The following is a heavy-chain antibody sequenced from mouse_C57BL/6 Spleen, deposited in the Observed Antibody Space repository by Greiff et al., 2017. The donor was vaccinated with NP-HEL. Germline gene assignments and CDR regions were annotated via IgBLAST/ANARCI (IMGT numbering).Heavy chain of an antibody. CDR2: IYPGDGDT. Sequence: VQLQQSGAELVKPGASVKISCKASGYAFSSYWMNWVKQRPGKGLEWIGQIYPGDGDTNYNGKFKGKATLTADKSSSTAYMQLSSLTSEDSAVYFCARPLDSSDAMDYWGQGTSVTVSS. D-gene: IGHD3-2*02. CDR1: GYAFSSYW. J-gene: IGHJ4*01. V-gene: IGHV1-80*01. CDR3: ARPLDSSDAMDY.